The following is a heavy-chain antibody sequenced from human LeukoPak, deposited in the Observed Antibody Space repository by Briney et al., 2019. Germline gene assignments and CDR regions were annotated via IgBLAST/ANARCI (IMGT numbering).Heavy chain of an antibody. V-gene: IGHV4-38-2*02. Sequence: PSETLSLTCTVSGYSISSDYYWGWIRQPPGQGLEWIGNIFHNGNTYYNPSLKSRVTMSVDTSKNQFSLKLSSVTAADTAVYYCASQTTNYYGSGSYSNRFDYWGQGTLVTVSS. CDR1: GYSISSDYY. CDR3: ASQTTNYYGSGSYSNRFDY. D-gene: IGHD3-10*01. CDR2: IFHNGNT. J-gene: IGHJ4*02.